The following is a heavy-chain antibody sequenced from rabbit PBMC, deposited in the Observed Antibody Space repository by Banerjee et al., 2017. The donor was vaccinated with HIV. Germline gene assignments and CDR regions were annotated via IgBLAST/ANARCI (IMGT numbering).Heavy chain of an antibody. Sequence: QSLEESGGDLVKPGASLTLTCTASGFSFSSSYYIYWVRHAPGKGLEWISCIYGDTSGSTYYSSWAKGRFTISKTSSTTVTLQMTSLTAADTATYFCARGTGGIGYGAIALRGPGTLVTVS. CDR1: GFSFSSSYY. J-gene: IGHJ4*01. D-gene: IGHD1-1*01. CDR2: IYGDTSGST. V-gene: IGHV1S40*01. CDR3: ARGTGGIGYGAIAL.